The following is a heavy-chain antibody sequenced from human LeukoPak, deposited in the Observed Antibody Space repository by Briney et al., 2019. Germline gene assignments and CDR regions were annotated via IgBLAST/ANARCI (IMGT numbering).Heavy chain of an antibody. CDR3: AKDYCSRTTCPFDY. Sequence: PGGSLRLSCAASGFTVSSNYMSWVRQVPGKGLEWVSVMYTSGNTNYADSVKGRFTISRDKSKNTVYLQMNSLRVEDTAIYYCAKDYCSRTTCPFDYWGQGTLVTVSS. J-gene: IGHJ4*02. CDR1: GFTVSSNY. V-gene: IGHV3-53*01. D-gene: IGHD2-2*01. CDR2: MYTSGNT.